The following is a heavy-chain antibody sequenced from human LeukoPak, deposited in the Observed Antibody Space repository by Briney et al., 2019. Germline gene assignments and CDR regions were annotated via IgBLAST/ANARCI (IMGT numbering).Heavy chain of an antibody. Sequence: GGSLRLSCAASGFTFSDYYMSWIRQAPGKGLEWVSVIYSGGSTYYADSVKGRFTISRDNSKNTLYLQMNSLRAEDTAVYYCARVSIFGELYYYYGMDVWGQGTTVTVSS. CDR3: ARVSIFGELYYYYGMDV. V-gene: IGHV3-66*01. CDR1: GFTFSDYY. CDR2: IYSGGST. J-gene: IGHJ6*02. D-gene: IGHD3-3*01.